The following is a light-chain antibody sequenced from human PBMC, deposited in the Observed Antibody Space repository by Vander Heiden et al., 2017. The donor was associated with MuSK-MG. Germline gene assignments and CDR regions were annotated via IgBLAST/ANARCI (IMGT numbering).Light chain of an antibody. J-gene: IGLJ2*01. CDR3: QVWDSSSDHRVV. Sequence: SYVLTQPPSVSVAPGQTARITCGGNNIGSKSVHWYQQKPGQAPVLVVYDDSDRPPGSPERFSGSNSGNTATLTISRVEAGDEADYYCQVWDSSSDHRVVFGGGTKLTGL. CDR2: DDS. CDR1: NIGSKS. V-gene: IGLV3-21*02.